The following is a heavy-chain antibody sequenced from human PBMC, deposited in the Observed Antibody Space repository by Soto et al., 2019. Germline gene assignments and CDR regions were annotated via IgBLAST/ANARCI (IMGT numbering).Heavy chain of an antibody. D-gene: IGHD2-15*01. Sequence: QVQLVQSGAEVQKPGSSVKVSCKASGGTFSSYAISWVRQAPGQGLEWMGGIIPIFGTANYAQKFQGRVTITADESTSTAYMQLSSLRSEDTAVYYCARGGIVVVVAAKYNWFDPWGQGTLVTVSS. CDR3: ARGGIVVVVAAKYNWFDP. V-gene: IGHV1-69*01. J-gene: IGHJ5*02. CDR1: GGTFSSYA. CDR2: IIPIFGTA.